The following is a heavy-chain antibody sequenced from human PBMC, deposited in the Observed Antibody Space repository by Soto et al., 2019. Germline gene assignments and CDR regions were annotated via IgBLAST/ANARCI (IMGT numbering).Heavy chain of an antibody. V-gene: IGHV3-23*01. D-gene: IGHD3-3*01. CDR1: GFTFNSYA. CDR2: ISGNGRKT. Sequence: EVQLLESGGGLSLPGGSLRLSCAASGFTFNSYAMTWVRQAPGKGLEWVAGISGNGRKTSYADSVKGRFTISRDNSKKTLFLDVNSLSAEETAIYYCVKHLNYDFWSGYHYYAFENWGQGTTVTVTS. J-gene: IGHJ6*02. CDR3: VKHLNYDFWSGYHYYAFEN.